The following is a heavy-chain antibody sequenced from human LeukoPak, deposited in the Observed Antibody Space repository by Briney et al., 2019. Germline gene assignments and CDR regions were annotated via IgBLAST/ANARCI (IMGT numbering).Heavy chain of an antibody. J-gene: IGHJ4*02. CDR2: ISGSGGST. V-gene: IGHV3-23*01. CDR3: AKAPLENCSGGSCYPFDY. CDR1: GFTFSSYA. Sequence: PGGSLRLSCAASGFTFSSYAMSWVRQAPGKGLEWVSVISGSGGSTYYADSVKGRFTISRDNSKNTLYLQMNTLRAEDTAVYYCAKAPLENCSGGSCYPFDYWGQGTLVTVSS. D-gene: IGHD2-15*01.